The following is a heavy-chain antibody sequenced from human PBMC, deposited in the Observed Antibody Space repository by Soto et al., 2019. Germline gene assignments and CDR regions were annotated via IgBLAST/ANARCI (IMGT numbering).Heavy chain of an antibody. V-gene: IGHV1-2*04. CDR2: INPNSGGT. CDR3: ARVWVDSGYDYYGMDV. CDR1: GYTFTGYY. J-gene: IGHJ6*02. D-gene: IGHD1-26*01. Sequence: ASVKDSCKASGYTFTGYYMHWVRQAPGQGLEWMGWINPNSGGTNYAQKFQGWVTMTRDTSISTAYMELSRLRSDDTAVYYCARVWVDSGYDYYGMDVWGQGTTVTVSS.